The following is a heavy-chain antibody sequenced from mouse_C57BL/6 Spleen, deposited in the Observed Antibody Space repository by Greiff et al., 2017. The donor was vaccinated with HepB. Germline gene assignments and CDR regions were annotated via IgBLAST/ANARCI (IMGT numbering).Heavy chain of an antibody. D-gene: IGHD2-1*01. CDR2: IDPSDSYT. CDR1: GYTFTSYW. J-gene: IGHJ2*01. CDR3: ASTGYGNLDY. Sequence: QVQLQQPGAELVRPGTSVKLSCKASGYTFTSYWMHWVKQRPGQGLEWIGVIDPSDSYTNYNQKFKGKATLTVDTSSSTAYMQLSSLTSEDSAVYFCASTGYGNLDYWGQGTTLTVSS. V-gene: IGHV1-59*01.